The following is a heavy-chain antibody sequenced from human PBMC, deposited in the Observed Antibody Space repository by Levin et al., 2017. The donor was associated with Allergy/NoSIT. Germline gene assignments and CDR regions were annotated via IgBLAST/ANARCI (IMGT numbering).Heavy chain of an antibody. V-gene: IGHV3-11*05. CDR3: ARAGYGSRRDFDY. D-gene: IGHD6-13*01. J-gene: IGHJ4*02. CDR2: ISSSSSYT. CDR1: GFTFSDYY. Sequence: SCAASGFTFSDYYMSWIRQAPGKGLEWVSYISSSSSYTNYADSVKGRFTISRDNAKNSLYLQMNSLRAEDTAVYYCARAGYGSRRDFDYWGQGTLVTVSS.